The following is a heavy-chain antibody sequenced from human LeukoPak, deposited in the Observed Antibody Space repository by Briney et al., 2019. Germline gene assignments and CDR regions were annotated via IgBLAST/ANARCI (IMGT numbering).Heavy chain of an antibody. Sequence: SETLSLTCTVSGGSISSYYWSWIRQPPGKGLEWIGYIYYSGSTNYNPSLKSRVTISVDTSKNQFSLKLSSVTAADTAVYYCARSNYYYYGMDVWGQGTTVTVSS. J-gene: IGHJ6*02. CDR3: ARSNYYYYGMDV. CDR1: GGSISSYY. V-gene: IGHV4-59*08. CDR2: IYYSGST.